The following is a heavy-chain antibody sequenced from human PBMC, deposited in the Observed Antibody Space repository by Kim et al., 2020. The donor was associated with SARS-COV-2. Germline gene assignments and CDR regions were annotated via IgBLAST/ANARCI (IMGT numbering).Heavy chain of an antibody. D-gene: IGHD3-10*01. CDR2: IYTSGST. J-gene: IGHJ4*02. Sequence: SETLSLTCTVSGGSISSGSYYWNWIRQPAGKGLEWIGRIYTSGSTNYNPSLKSRVTISVDTSKNQFSLKLSSVNAAVTAVYYCARGPGYGSGSRFDYWGQGTLVTVSS. CDR1: GGSISSGSYY. CDR3: ARGPGYGSGSRFDY. V-gene: IGHV4-61*02.